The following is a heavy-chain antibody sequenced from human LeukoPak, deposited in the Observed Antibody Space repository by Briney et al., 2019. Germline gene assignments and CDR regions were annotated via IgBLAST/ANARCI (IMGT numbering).Heavy chain of an antibody. J-gene: IGHJ3*02. CDR3: ARAIRRGYDLPDAFDI. CDR1: GGSISSYY. D-gene: IGHD5-12*01. CDR2: FHASGST. Sequence: SETLSLTCTFSGGSISSYYWSWIRQPAGKGLEWIGRFHASGSTYYNPSLKSRVTISVDTSKNQFSLKLSSVTAADTAVYYCARAIRRGYDLPDAFDIWGQGTMVTVSS. V-gene: IGHV4-4*07.